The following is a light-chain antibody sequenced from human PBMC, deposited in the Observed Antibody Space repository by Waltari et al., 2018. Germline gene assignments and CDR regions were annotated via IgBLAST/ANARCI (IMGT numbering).Light chain of an antibody. CDR2: DVN. J-gene: IGLJ3*02. CDR3: NSYASGRTWV. V-gene: IGLV2-14*03. Sequence: WFLLRPGKAPKLMIHDVNKLPSGVSSRFSGSKSGNTASLTISGLQAEDEAIYYANSYASGRTWVFGGGTRLTVL.